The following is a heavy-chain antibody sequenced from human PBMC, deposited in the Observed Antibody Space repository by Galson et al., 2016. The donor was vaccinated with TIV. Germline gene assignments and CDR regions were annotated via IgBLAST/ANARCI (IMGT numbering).Heavy chain of an antibody. Sequence: LSLTCTVSGGSISSFYWSWIRPPPGKGLEWIGYIYYTGNTIYNPSLNNRATISRDTSRNQISLTLISVIAADTAVYYCARENDHFYYMDVCGKGTAVTVSS. CDR2: IYYTGNT. CDR3: ARENDHFYYMDV. J-gene: IGHJ6*03. D-gene: IGHD3-16*01. V-gene: IGHV4-59*01. CDR1: GGSISSFY.